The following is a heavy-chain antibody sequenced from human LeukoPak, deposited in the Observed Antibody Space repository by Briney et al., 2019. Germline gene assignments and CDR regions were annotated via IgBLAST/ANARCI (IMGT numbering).Heavy chain of an antibody. V-gene: IGHV3-30*18. J-gene: IGHJ6*02. Sequence: GGSLRLSCAASGFTFSAYWMHWVRQAPGKGLEWVAVISYDGSNKYYADSVKGRFTISRDNSKNTLYLQMNSLRAEDTAVYYCAKDRSGGYGMDVWGQGTTVTVSS. CDR2: ISYDGSNK. CDR3: AKDRSGGYGMDV. D-gene: IGHD3-10*01. CDR1: GFTFSAYW.